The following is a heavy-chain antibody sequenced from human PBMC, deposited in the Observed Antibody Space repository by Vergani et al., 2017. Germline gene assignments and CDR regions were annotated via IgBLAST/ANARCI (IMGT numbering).Heavy chain of an antibody. V-gene: IGHV3-30*02. CDR3: ATVCGSTSCPYGGGAFDV. Sequence: QVQLVESGGGVVQRGGSLRLSCATSGFTLSNYDMQWIRQGPGKGLEFVAFIQFDGSNQYYADSVKVRFTLSRDNSKNTLYLQMTDLRAEDTATYYCATVCGSTSCPYGGGAFDVWGHGTMVTVSS. CDR2: IQFDGSNQ. J-gene: IGHJ3*01. CDR1: GFTLSNYD. D-gene: IGHD2-2*01.